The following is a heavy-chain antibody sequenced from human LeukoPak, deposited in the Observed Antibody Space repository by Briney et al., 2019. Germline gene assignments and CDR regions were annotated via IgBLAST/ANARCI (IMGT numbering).Heavy chain of an antibody. Sequence: QSGGSLRLSCSTSGFTFSAYWMSWVRQAPGKGLEWVSYISGSGSTIYYADSVKGRFTISRDNAKNSLYLQMNSLRAEDTAVYYCTRDPQNDYWGQGTLVTVSS. CDR2: ISGSGSTI. CDR1: GFTFSAYW. V-gene: IGHV3-48*04. CDR3: TRDPQNDY. J-gene: IGHJ4*02.